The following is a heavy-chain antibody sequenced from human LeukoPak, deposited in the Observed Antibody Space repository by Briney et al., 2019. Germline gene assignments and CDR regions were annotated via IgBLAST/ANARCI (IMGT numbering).Heavy chain of an antibody. CDR1: GDSVSSNSAA. Sequence: SQTLSLTCAISGDSVSSNSAAWNWITQSPSIGLKWQGRTCYRSKWYNDYAVSVKSRITINPDKSKNQFSLQLNSVTPEDTAVYYCARVVLRYFDWSSEDYYGMDVWGQGTTVTISS. J-gene: IGHJ6*02. CDR3: ARVVLRYFDWSSEDYYGMDV. D-gene: IGHD3-9*01. V-gene: IGHV6-1*01. CDR2: TCYRSKWYN.